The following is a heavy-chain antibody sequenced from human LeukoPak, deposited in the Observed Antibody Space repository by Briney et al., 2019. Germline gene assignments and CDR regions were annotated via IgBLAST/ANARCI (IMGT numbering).Heavy chain of an antibody. CDR2: IYYNGPT. CDR1: GHSISSSSYY. J-gene: IGHJ3*02. CDR3: AMHDAFDI. V-gene: IGHV4-39*01. Sequence: SETLSLTCTVSGHSISSSSYYWGWIRQPPGEGLEWIGFIYYNGPTYYNPSLKSRVTISIDTAKYECSLKLNSVTAADTAVYYCAMHDAFDIWGQETLLTDSS.